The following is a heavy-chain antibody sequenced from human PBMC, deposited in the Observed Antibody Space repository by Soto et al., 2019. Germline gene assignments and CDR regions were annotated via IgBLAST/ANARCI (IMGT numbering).Heavy chain of an antibody. Sequence: QVQLVESGGGVVQPGRSLRLSCAASGFTFSSYGMHWVRQAPGKGLEWVAVISYDGSNKYYADSVKGRFTISRDNSKNTLYLQMNSLRAEDTAVYYCAKDPGGITMIVVWGQGTLVTVSS. J-gene: IGHJ4*02. CDR3: AKDPGGITMIVV. CDR2: ISYDGSNK. V-gene: IGHV3-30*18. D-gene: IGHD3-22*01. CDR1: GFTFSSYG.